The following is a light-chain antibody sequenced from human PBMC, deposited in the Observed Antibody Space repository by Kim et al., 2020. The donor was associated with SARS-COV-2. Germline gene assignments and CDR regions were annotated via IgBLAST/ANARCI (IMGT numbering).Light chain of an antibody. J-gene: IGLJ2*01. CDR1: SSNIGSHF. CDR2: DND. CDR3: GTWDNSLLGVV. V-gene: IGLV1-51*01. Sequence: GQKVSSSCSGSSSNIGSHFVSWYQQLPGTVPKLLIYDNDKRPSGIPDRFSGSKSGTSATLGITGLQTGDEADYYCGTWDNSLLGVVFGGGTQLTVL.